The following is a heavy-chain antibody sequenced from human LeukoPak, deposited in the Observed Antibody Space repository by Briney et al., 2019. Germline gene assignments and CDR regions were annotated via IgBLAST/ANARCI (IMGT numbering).Heavy chain of an antibody. CDR3: ARLSGYTDDY. CDR2: IHTSGST. D-gene: IGHD5-12*01. CDR1: GGSISSSSYY. J-gene: IGHJ4*02. V-gene: IGHV4-61*02. Sequence: PSETLSLTCTVSGGSISSSSYYWGWIRQPAGKGLEWIGRIHTSGSTNYNPSLKSRVTMSVDTSKNQFSLKLSSVTAADTAVYYCARLSGYTDDYWGQGTLVTVSS.